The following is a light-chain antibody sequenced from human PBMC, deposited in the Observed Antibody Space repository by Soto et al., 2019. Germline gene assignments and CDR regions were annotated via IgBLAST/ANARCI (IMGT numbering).Light chain of an antibody. CDR3: QEYGSSPPMYT. V-gene: IGKV3-20*01. CDR2: GAS. CDR1: QSVSSSY. Sequence: ETVLTQSPGTLSLSPGGRATLSCRASQSVSSSYLAWYQQKPGQAPRLLIYGASSRATGIPDRFSGSGSGTDFTLTISRLEPEDFAVYFCQEYGSSPPMYTFGQGTKLEIK. J-gene: IGKJ2*01.